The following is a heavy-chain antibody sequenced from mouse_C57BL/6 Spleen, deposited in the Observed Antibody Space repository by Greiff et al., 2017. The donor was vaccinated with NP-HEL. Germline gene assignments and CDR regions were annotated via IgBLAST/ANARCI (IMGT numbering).Heavy chain of an antibody. CDR3: ARECEGYSYYFDY. J-gene: IGHJ2*01. D-gene: IGHD2-3*01. CDR1: GYAFSSYW. V-gene: IGHV1-80*01. CDR2: IYPGDGDT. Sequence: VQLQQSGAELVKPGASVKISCKASGYAFSSYWMNWVKQRPGKGLEWIGQIYPGDGDTNYNGKFKGKATLTADKSSSTAYMQLSSPTSEDSAVYFCARECEGYSYYFDYWGQGTTLTVSS.